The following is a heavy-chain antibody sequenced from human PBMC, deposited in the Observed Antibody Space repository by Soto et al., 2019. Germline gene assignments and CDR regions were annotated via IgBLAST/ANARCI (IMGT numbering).Heavy chain of an antibody. CDR2: INAGYGNT. CDR3: ASSSTATPVYGY. J-gene: IGHJ4*02. Sequence: QVQLVQSGAEVKKPGASVKLSCKASGYTFTSYAMHWVRQAPGQRLEWMGWINAGYGNTEYSQKFQGRVTITRDTSASTGYMELSSLRSEDTAVYYCASSSTATPVYGYWGQGTLVTVSS. D-gene: IGHD1-20*01. V-gene: IGHV1-3*01. CDR1: GYTFTSYA.